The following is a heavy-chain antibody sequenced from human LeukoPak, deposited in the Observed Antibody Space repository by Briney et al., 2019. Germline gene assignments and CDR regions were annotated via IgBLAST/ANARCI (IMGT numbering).Heavy chain of an antibody. CDR2: IYYSGST. V-gene: IGHV4-30-4*01. Sequence: SETLSLTCTVSGGSISSGDYYWSWIRQPPGKGLEWIGYIYYSGSTYYNPSLKSRVTISVDTSKNQFSLKLSSVTAADTAVYYCARGRGFGELLYYYFDYWGQGTLVTVSS. CDR1: GGSISSGDYY. CDR3: ARGRGFGELLYYYFDY. D-gene: IGHD3-10*01. J-gene: IGHJ4*02.